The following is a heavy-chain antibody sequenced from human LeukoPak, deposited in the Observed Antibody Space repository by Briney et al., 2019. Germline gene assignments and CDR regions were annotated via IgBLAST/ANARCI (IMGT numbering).Heavy chain of an antibody. CDR2: ISYSRSS. V-gene: IGHV4-59*01. D-gene: IGHD6-19*01. CDR1: GASITTYY. J-gene: IGHJ4*02. Sequence: PSETLSLTCTVSGASITTYYWSWIRQSPGKGLEWIGYISYSRSSNYNPSLKSRDTISVDTSKNQFSLKLTSVTAADTAVYYCTRGERLGLDSWGQGTLVTVSS. CDR3: TRGERLGLDS.